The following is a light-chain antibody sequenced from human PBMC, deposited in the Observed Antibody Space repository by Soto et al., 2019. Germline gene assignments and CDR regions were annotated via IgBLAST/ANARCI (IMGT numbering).Light chain of an antibody. V-gene: IGLV2-14*01. CDR3: ISYRGSDTSYV. Sequence: QSVLTQPASVSGSPGQSITISCTGTSSDICSYNYVAWYQQFPGKTPKLIIYEVRNRPSGFSFRFSGSKSGNTASLTISGLQAEDEADYYCISYRGSDTSYVFGTGTKVTVL. CDR2: EVR. CDR1: SSDICSYNY. J-gene: IGLJ1*01.